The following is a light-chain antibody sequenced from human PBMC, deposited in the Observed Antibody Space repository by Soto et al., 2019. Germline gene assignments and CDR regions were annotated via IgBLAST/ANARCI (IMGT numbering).Light chain of an antibody. CDR3: QQYGSSGT. CDR2: GAS. Sequence: PGERVTLSCRASQSVSSSYLTWYQQKPGQAPRLLIYGASNRATGIPDRFSGSGSGTDFTLTIRRLEPEDFAVYYCQQYGSSGTFGQGTKVDIK. V-gene: IGKV3-20*01. CDR1: QSVSSSY. J-gene: IGKJ1*01.